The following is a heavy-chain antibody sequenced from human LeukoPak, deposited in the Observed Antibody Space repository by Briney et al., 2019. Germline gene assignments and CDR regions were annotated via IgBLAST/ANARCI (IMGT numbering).Heavy chain of an antibody. CDR2: ISSSGSTI. D-gene: IGHD2-21*02. CDR3: ARLAYCGGDCSIPGAVVY. Sequence: PGGSLRLSCAASGFTFSDYYMSWIRQAPGKGLEWASYISSSGSTIYYADSVKGRFTISRDNAKNSLYLQMNSLRAEDTAVYYCARLAYCGGDCSIPGAVVYWGQGTLVTVSS. J-gene: IGHJ4*02. V-gene: IGHV3-11*01. CDR1: GFTFSDYY.